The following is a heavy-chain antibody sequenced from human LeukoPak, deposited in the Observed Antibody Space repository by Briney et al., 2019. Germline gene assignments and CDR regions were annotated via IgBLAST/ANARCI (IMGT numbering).Heavy chain of an antibody. D-gene: IGHD4-17*01. CDR1: GFPHSIHW. V-gene: IGHV3-7*01. CDR3: AREATVPFDY. Sequence: GGSLRLPCAASGFPHSIHWMIWVRQAPGKGLEWVANIKQDGSDKYYVDSVKGRFTISRDNAKNSLYLQMNSLRAEDTAVYYCAREATVPFDYWGQGTLVTVSS. J-gene: IGHJ4*02. CDR2: IKQDGSDK.